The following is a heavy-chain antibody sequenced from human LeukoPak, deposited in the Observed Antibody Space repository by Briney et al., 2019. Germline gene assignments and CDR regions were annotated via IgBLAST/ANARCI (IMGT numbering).Heavy chain of an antibody. CDR3: ARLGGLYNWLDP. J-gene: IGHJ5*02. CDR1: GGSIIISLYR. Sequence: SETLSLTCTVSGGSIIISLYRWGWIRQSPEKGLEWIGTVSSSGTTDYNPSLESRLTLSVDTSKNQFSLRLNSVTVADTAVYFCARLGGLYNWLDPWGQGTLVIVSS. V-gene: IGHV4-39*01. CDR2: VSSSGTT.